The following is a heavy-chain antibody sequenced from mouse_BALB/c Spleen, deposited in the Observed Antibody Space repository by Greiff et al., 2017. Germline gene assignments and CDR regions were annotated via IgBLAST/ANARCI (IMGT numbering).Heavy chain of an antibody. Sequence: VQLVESGPGLVQPSQSLSITCTVSGFSLTSYGVHWVRQSPGKGLEWLGVIWSGGSTDYNAAFISRLSISKDNSKSQVFFKMNSLQADDTAIYYCARAIYYDYDGFAYWGQGTLVTVSA. CDR2: IWSGGST. CDR3: ARAIYYDYDGFAY. J-gene: IGHJ3*01. D-gene: IGHD2-4*01. CDR1: GFSLTSYG. V-gene: IGHV2-4-1*01.